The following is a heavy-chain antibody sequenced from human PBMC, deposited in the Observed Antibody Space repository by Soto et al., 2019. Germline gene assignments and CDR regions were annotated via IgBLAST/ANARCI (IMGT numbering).Heavy chain of an antibody. J-gene: IGHJ5*02. CDR2: ITPSGGST. D-gene: IGHD3-22*01. CDR1: GYTFTSYH. Sequence: ASVKVSCKASGYTFTSYHIHWVRQAPGQGLEWMGVITPSGGSTTNAQKFQDRITMTRDTSTSTVYMELTSLRSEDTAVYYCAREGDKYMVIGHAAASWLDPWGQGTLVTVSS. V-gene: IGHV1-46*01. CDR3: AREGDKYMVIGHAAASWLDP.